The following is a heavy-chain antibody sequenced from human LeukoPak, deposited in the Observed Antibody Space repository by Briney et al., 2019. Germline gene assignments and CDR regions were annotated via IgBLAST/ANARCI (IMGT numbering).Heavy chain of an antibody. J-gene: IGHJ6*02. Sequence: GGSPRLSCAASGFTASSVYMNWVRQAPGKGLEWVSIIYSGGSTSYADSVKGRFTISRDNAKKSLFLQMNSLRAEDTAMYYCARDRQWELPPYYYYGLDVWGQGTTVTVSS. D-gene: IGHD1-26*01. V-gene: IGHV3-53*01. CDR1: GFTASSVY. CDR3: ARDRQWELPPYYYYGLDV. CDR2: IYSGGST.